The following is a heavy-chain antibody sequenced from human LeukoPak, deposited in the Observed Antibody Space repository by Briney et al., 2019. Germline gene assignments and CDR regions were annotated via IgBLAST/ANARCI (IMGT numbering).Heavy chain of an antibody. V-gene: IGHV3-66*03. CDR2: IYGSGTT. D-gene: IGHD3-16*01. CDR1: GFTVSSSS. CDR3: ARDRGGDGGFDS. Sequence: GGSLRLSCAASGFTVSSSSMNWVRQAPGKGLEWGSFIYGSGTTYYGDSVKGRFTISRDNSKNTLYLQMISLRAEDTAVYYCARDRGGDGGFDSWGRGTLVTVSS. J-gene: IGHJ4*02.